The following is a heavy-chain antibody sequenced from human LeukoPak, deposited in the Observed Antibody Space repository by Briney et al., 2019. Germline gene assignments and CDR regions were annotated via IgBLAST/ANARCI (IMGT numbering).Heavy chain of an antibody. CDR1: GFTFSSYS. CDR3: ARMGLLNWNAPPSDY. Sequence: GGSLRLSCAASGFTFSSYSTNWVRQATGKGLEWVSSISSSSSYIYYADSVKGRFTISRDNAKNPLYLQMNSLRAEDTAVYYCARMGLLNWNAPPSDYWGQGTLVTVSS. CDR2: ISSSSSYI. J-gene: IGHJ4*02. D-gene: IGHD1-20*01. V-gene: IGHV3-21*01.